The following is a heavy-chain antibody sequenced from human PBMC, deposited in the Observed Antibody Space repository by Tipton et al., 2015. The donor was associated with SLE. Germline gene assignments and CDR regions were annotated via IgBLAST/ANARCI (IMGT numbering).Heavy chain of an antibody. CDR3: AKGRYFDSTGFNRGHWFFGMDV. CDR2: IYHTGAA. J-gene: IGHJ6*02. CDR1: TRSISSFY. V-gene: IGHV4-59*03. Sequence: TLSLTCSVSTRSISSFYWSWVRQPPGKGLEWIGNIYHTGAANYNPSLQSRVTMSIDTSTKQFSLSLHSVTAADTAVYFCAKGRYFDSTGFNRGHWFFGMDVWGQGTTVTVSS. D-gene: IGHD3-22*01.